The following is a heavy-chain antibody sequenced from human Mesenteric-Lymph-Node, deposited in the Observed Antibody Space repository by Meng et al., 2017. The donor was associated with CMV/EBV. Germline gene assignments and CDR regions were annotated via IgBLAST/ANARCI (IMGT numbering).Heavy chain of an antibody. J-gene: IGHJ4*02. CDR2: INHSGST. D-gene: IGHD2-15*01. CDR3: AREITHCSGGSCYYFDF. Sequence: SETLSLTCAVYGGSFSGYYWSWIRQPPGKGLEWIGEINHSGSTNYNPSLKSRVTISVDKSKNQFSLKLSSVTAADTAVYYCAREITHCSGGSCYYFDFWGQGTLVTVSS. CDR1: GGSFSGYY. V-gene: IGHV4-34*01.